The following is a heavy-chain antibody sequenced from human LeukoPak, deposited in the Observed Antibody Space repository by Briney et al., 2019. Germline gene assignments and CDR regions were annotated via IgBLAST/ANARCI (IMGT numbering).Heavy chain of an antibody. V-gene: IGHV3-21*01. Sequence: RSGGSLRLPCAASGFSFSSYSMNWVRQAPGKGLEWVSSISSSSSYIYYADSVKGRFTISRDNARNSLYLQMNSLRAEDTAVYYCAKATMFDYWGQGTLVTVSS. D-gene: IGHD5-12*01. CDR3: AKATMFDY. J-gene: IGHJ4*02. CDR2: ISSSSSYI. CDR1: GFSFSSYS.